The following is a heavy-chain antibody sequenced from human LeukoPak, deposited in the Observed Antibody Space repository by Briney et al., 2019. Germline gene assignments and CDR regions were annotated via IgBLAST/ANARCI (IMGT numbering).Heavy chain of an antibody. CDR1: GYTFTGYY. V-gene: IGHV1-2*02. J-gene: IGHJ3*02. CDR2: INPNSGGT. CDR3: ARGGRRDGYNKDAFDI. D-gene: IGHD5-24*01. Sequence: ASVKVSCKASGYTFTGYYMHWVRQAPGQGLEWMGWINPNSGGTNYAQKFQGRVTMTRVTSISTAYMELSRLRSDDTAVYYCARGGRRDGYNKDAFDIWGQGTMVTVSS.